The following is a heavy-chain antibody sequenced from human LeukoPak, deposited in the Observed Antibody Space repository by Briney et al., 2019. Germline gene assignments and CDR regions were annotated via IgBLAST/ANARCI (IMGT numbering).Heavy chain of an antibody. CDR1: GYTFTSYG. D-gene: IGHD5-12*01. Sequence: ASVKVSCKASGYTFTSYGISWVRQAPGQGLEWMGWISAYNGNTNYAQKLQGRVTMTTDTSTSTAYMELRSLRSDDTAVYYCARTTDIVATGGFDYWGQGTLVTVSS. V-gene: IGHV1-18*01. CDR2: ISAYNGNT. J-gene: IGHJ4*02. CDR3: ARTTDIVATGGFDY.